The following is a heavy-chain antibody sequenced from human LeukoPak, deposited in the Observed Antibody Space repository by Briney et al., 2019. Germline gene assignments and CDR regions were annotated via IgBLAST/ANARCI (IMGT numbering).Heavy chain of an antibody. V-gene: IGHV1-18*01. J-gene: IGHJ3*02. CDR1: GYTFTSYG. CDR2: ISAYNGNT. Sequence: ASVKVSCKASGYTFTSYGISWVRQAPGQGLEWMGWISAYNGNTNYAQKLQGRVTMTTDTSTSTAYMELRSLRSDGTAVYYCARDLPGLRPTEHYDILTGYPGAFDIWGQGTMVTVSS. D-gene: IGHD3-9*01. CDR3: ARDLPGLRPTEHYDILTGYPGAFDI.